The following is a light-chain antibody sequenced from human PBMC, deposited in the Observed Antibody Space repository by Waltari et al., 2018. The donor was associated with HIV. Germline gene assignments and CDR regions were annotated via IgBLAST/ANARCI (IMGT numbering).Light chain of an antibody. Sequence: QPASVSGPHGQSITISCAGTSSDVGDYDYVSWYHHPPGHAPKLVIYEVTNRPLGVSERFSGSKSGNTASLTISYLLTEDEGFYYCASFTSNTWVFGGGTEVTVL. V-gene: IGLV2-14*01. CDR2: EVT. CDR1: SSDVGDYDY. CDR3: ASFTSNTWV. J-gene: IGLJ3*02.